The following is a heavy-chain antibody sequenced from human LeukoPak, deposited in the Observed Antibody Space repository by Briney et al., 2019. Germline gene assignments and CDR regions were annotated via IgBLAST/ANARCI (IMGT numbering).Heavy chain of an antibody. Sequence: SETLSLTCTVSGGSISSSSYYWGWIRQPPGKGLEWIGSIYYSGSTYYNPSLKSRVTMSVDTSKNQFSLKLSSVTAADTAVYYCARADCSSTSCHSTPYYFDYWGQGTLVTVSS. D-gene: IGHD2-2*01. V-gene: IGHV4-39*07. CDR3: ARADCSSTSCHSTPYYFDY. CDR1: GGSISSSSYY. J-gene: IGHJ4*02. CDR2: IYYSGST.